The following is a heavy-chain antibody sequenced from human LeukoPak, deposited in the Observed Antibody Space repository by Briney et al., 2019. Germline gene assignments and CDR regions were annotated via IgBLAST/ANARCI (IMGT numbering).Heavy chain of an antibody. CDR2: IWYDGSNK. CDR3: VRDRGYCSGGTCYALWDY. CDR1: GFIFSSYG. V-gene: IGHV3-33*01. D-gene: IGHD2-15*01. J-gene: IGHJ4*02. Sequence: GGSLRLSCAASGFIFSSYGMHWVRQAPGKGLEWVAVIWYDGSNKYQADSVKGRFTISRDNAKNSLYLQMNSLRAEDTAMYYCVRDRGYCSGGTCYALWDYWGQGTLVTVSS.